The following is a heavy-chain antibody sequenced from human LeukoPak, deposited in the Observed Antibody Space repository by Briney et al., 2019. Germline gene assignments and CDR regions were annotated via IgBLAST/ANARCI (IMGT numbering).Heavy chain of an antibody. D-gene: IGHD6-19*01. CDR1: VCTFSSYA. V-gene: IGHV1-69*13. Sequence: SVKVSCKASVCTFSSYAISWVRQAPGQGLEWMGGSIPIFGTANYAQKFQGRVTITADESTSTAYMELSSLRSEDTAVYYCARSPLSTVAGDINNWFDPWGQGTLVTVSS. CDR3: ARSPLSTVAGDINNWFDP. CDR2: SIPIFGTA. J-gene: IGHJ5*02.